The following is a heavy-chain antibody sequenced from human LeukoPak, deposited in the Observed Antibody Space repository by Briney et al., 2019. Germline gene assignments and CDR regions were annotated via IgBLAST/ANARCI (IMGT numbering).Heavy chain of an antibody. CDR1: GDSISSSY. D-gene: IGHD5-12*01. CDR3: ARERDEVAAIRFDY. V-gene: IGHV4-4*07. Sequence: SETLSLTCTVSGDSISSSYWSWIRQPAGKGLEYMGRIYISGSTNSNPSLKSRVTMSLDTSKNQFSLKLTSVTAADTAVYYCARERDEVAAIRFDYWGRGTLVTVSS. CDR2: IYISGST. J-gene: IGHJ4*02.